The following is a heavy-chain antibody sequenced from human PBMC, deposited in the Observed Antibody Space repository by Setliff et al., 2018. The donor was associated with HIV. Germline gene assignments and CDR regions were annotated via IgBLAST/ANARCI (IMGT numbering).Heavy chain of an antibody. Sequence: PGESLKISCRASGYTFTNYWIGWVRQMPGKGLEWVGVIYPGDSVTRYGPSFQGQVFISADRSITTDYLEWSSLKPSDTAMYYCIRRRRAPGTEDLEAVWGQGTLVTVSS. CDR3: IRRRRAPGTEDLEAV. CDR2: IYPGDSVT. D-gene: IGHD1-26*01. CDR1: GYTFTNYW. V-gene: IGHV5-51*01. J-gene: IGHJ4*02.